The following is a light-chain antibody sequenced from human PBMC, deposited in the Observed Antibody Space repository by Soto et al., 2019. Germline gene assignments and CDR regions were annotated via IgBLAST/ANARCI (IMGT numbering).Light chain of an antibody. Sequence: QSVLTQPPSVSEAPRQRVTISCSGSSSNLGNNAVNWYQKHPGKAPKLVIYYDDLLPSGVSDRFSGSKSGTSASLAISGLQSEDEADYYCAAWDDSLNAVLFGGGSMLTVL. V-gene: IGLV1-36*01. CDR3: AAWDDSLNAVL. CDR2: YDD. J-gene: IGLJ2*01. CDR1: SSNLGNNA.